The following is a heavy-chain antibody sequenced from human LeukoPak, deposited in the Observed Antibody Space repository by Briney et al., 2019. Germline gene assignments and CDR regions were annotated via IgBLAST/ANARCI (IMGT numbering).Heavy chain of an antibody. CDR3: ARAAYSGSYHSDY. CDR1: GGSVNSGSYY. V-gene: IGHV4-61*01. CDR2: IYYSGST. Sequence: SETLSLTCTISGGSVNSGSYYWNWIRQPPGRGLEWIGYIYYSGSTNYNPSLKSRVTISVDTSKNQFSLKLSSVAAADTAVYYCARAAYSGSYHSDYWGQGTLVTVSS. D-gene: IGHD1-26*01. J-gene: IGHJ4*02.